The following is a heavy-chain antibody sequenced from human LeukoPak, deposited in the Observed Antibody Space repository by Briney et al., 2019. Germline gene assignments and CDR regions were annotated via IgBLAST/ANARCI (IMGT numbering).Heavy chain of an antibody. D-gene: IGHD6-19*01. CDR2: ISAYNGNT. CDR3: ARSDGYSSGLTPFDY. CDR1: GYTFTSYG. J-gene: IGHJ4*02. Sequence: GASVKVSCKASGYTFTSYGISWVRQAPGQGLEWMGWISAYNGNTNYAQKLQGRVTMTTDTSTSAAYMELRSLRSDDTAVYYCARSDGYSSGLTPFDYWGQGTLVTVSS. V-gene: IGHV1-18*01.